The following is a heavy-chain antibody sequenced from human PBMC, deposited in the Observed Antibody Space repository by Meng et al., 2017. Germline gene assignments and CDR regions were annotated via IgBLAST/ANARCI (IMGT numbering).Heavy chain of an antibody. CDR1: GFTFSSYA. J-gene: IGHJ4*02. CDR3: ARCQEQWLPFDY. CDR2: ISGSGGST. D-gene: IGHD6-19*01. Sequence: VQLLVSGGGLVQPGGSLRLSCAASGFTFSSYAMSWVRQAPGKGLEWVSAISGSGGSTYYADSVKGRFTISRDNAKNSLYLQMNSLRAEDTAVYYCARCQEQWLPFDYWGQGTLVTVSS. V-gene: IGHV3-23*01.